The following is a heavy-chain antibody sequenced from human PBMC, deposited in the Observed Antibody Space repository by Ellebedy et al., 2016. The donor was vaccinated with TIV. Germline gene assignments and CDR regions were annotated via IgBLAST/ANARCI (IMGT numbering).Heavy chain of an antibody. CDR2: IYSGGST. Sequence: GGSLRLSCAASGFTVSSNYMSWVRQAPGKGLEWVSVIYSGGSTYYADSVKGRFTISRDNSKNTLYLQMNSLRAEDTAVYYCARDVDGSGSYYSYFDYWGQGTLVTVSS. CDR1: GFTVSSNY. CDR3: ARDVDGSGSYYSYFDY. V-gene: IGHV3-53*01. J-gene: IGHJ4*02. D-gene: IGHD3-10*01.